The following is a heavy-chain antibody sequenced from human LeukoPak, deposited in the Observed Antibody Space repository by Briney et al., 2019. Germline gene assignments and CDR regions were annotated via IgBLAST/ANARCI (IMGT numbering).Heavy chain of an antibody. D-gene: IGHD1-26*01. V-gene: IGHV4-59*08. Sequence: PSETLSLTCTVSGGSISSYYWSWIRQPPGKGLEWIGYIYYSGSTNYNPSLKSRVTISVDTSKNQFSLNLSSVTAADTAVYYCARGRAVGTTGYFDYWGQGTLVTVSS. CDR1: GGSISSYY. CDR3: ARGRAVGTTGYFDY. J-gene: IGHJ4*02. CDR2: IYYSGST.